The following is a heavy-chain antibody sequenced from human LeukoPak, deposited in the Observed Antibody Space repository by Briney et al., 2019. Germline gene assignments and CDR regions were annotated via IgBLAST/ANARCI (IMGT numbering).Heavy chain of an antibody. D-gene: IGHD2-2*01. CDR1: GLTFSSYA. CDR2: ISGSGGST. J-gene: IGHJ4*02. CDR3: AKDLDCSSTSCYSGGYCGGDCLDY. Sequence: GGSLRLSCAASGLTFSSYAMSWVRQAPGKGLEWVSAISGSGGSTYYADSVKGRFTISSDNSKNTLYLQMNSLRAEDTAVYYCAKDLDCSSTSCYSGGYCGGDCLDYWGQGTLVTVSS. V-gene: IGHV3-23*01.